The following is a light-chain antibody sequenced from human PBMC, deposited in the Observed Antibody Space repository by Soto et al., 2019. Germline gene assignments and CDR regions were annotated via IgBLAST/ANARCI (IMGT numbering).Light chain of an antibody. CDR2: AAS. CDR1: QGISSY. CDR3: QQYYSYPSIT. Sequence: AIRMSQTPSSLSASTGDRDTITFLASQGISSYLAWCQQKPGKAPKLLIYAASTLQSGVPSRFSGSGSGTDFTLTISCLQSEDFATYYCQQYYSYPSITFGQGTRLEIK. V-gene: IGKV1-8*01. J-gene: IGKJ5*01.